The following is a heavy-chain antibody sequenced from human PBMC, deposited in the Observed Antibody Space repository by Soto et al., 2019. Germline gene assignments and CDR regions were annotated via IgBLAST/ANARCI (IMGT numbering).Heavy chain of an antibody. CDR3: ARYPLRYFDCHSPLGPCYYYYGMDV. Sequence: ASVKVSCKVSGYTLTELSMHWVRQAPGKGLEWMGGFDPEDGETIYAQKFQGRVTMTEDTSTDTAYMELSSLRSEDTAVYYCARYPLRYFDCHSPLGPCYYYYGMDVWGQGTTVTVSS. CDR2: FDPEDGET. J-gene: IGHJ6*02. D-gene: IGHD3-9*01. CDR1: GYTLTELS. V-gene: IGHV1-24*01.